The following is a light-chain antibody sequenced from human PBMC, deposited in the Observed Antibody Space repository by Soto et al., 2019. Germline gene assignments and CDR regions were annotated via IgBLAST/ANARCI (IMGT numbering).Light chain of an antibody. CDR1: QTILSN. V-gene: IGKV3-15*01. J-gene: IGKJ5*01. Sequence: IVLTQSPATLSVSPGERITLSCRASQTILSNLAWYQQKPGQAPRLLIYGASTRATGLPARFSGSGSGTEFTLTISSLQSEDFAVYYCQQYNNWPITFGQGTRLEIK. CDR2: GAS. CDR3: QQYNNWPIT.